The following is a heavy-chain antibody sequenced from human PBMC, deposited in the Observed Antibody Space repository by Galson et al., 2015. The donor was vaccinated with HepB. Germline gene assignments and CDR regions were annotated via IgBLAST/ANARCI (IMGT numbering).Heavy chain of an antibody. D-gene: IGHD1-26*01. CDR3: AAFPTMVGATDFDY. Sequence: SVKVSCKASGYTFTSYGISWVRQAPGQGLEWMGWISAYNGNTNYAQKLQGRVTMTTDTSTSTAYMELSSLRSEDTAVYYCAAFPTMVGATDFDYWGQGTLVTVSS. J-gene: IGHJ4*02. CDR1: GYTFTSYG. CDR2: ISAYNGNT. V-gene: IGHV1-18*01.